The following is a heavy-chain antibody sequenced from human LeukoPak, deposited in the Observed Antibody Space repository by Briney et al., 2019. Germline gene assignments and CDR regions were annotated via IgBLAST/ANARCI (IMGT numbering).Heavy chain of an antibody. Sequence: SETLSLTCSVSVASLSRYYWDWLRQSPGKGLEWIGYISDTGKTESNPSLKSRVTISLDMSKKQFSLRLRSVTAADSAIYYCSTGYYEPFATWGPGILVTVSS. CDR1: VASLSRYY. D-gene: IGHD5-18*01. CDR3: STGYYEPFAT. J-gene: IGHJ5*02. V-gene: IGHV4-59*01. CDR2: ISDTGKT.